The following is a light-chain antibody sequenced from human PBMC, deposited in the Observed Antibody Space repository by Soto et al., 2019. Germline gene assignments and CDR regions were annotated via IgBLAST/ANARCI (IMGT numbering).Light chain of an antibody. CDR2: AAS. Sequence: DVQLTQSPSSLSVFVGDSVTVTCRASQNIITYLHWYHQKPGEAPTLLINAASTLQSGVPSRFSGNGSGTDFTLTINSLQPEDVGTYYCQQSYSNPTFGQGTKVDIK. J-gene: IGKJ1*01. CDR3: QQSYSNPT. V-gene: IGKV1-39*01. CDR1: QNIITY.